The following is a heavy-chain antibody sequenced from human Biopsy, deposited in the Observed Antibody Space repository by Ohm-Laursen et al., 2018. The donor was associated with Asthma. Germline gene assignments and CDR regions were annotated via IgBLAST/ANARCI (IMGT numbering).Heavy chain of an antibody. D-gene: IGHD3-9*01. Sequence: TQTLTLTFSFSGFSLRTPGVGVGWIRQSPGKALEWLALIYWDDYNLFRPSLKRRLTITKDPSKNQVVLTMTKMEPVDSGTYYCALSQDSGFDDHSPSWFDPWGQGTLVTVSS. CDR3: ALSQDSGFDDHSPSWFDP. CDR1: GFSLRTPGVG. J-gene: IGHJ5*02. CDR2: IYWDDYN. V-gene: IGHV2-5*02.